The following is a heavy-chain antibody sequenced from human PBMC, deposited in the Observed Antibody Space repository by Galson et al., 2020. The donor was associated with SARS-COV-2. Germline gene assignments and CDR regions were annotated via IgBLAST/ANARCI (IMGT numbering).Heavy chain of an antibody. J-gene: IGHJ4*02. CDR2: ISYDGSNK. CDR1: GFTFSSYG. Sequence: GESLKISCAASGFTFSSYGMHWVRQAPVKGLEWVAVISYDGSNKYYADSVKGRFTISRDNSKNTLYLQMNSLRAEDTAVYYCARDRGYSYGETLLDYWGQGTLVTVSS. CDR3: ARDRGYSYGETLLDY. V-gene: IGHV3-30*03. D-gene: IGHD5-18*01.